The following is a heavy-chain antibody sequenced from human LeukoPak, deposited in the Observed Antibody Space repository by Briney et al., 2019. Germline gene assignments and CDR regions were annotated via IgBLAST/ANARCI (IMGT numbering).Heavy chain of an antibody. CDR2: IRQDGIER. D-gene: IGHD3-9*01. CDR1: GFSFSIYS. J-gene: IGHJ4*02. CDR3: ARGQSRYFDWYLGFFDY. Sequence: GGSLRLSCAASGFSFSIYSMTWVRQAPGKGLEWVANIRQDGIERYYEDSVKGRFTISRDNAQNSLYLQMNSLRADDTAVYYCARGQSRYFDWYLGFFDYWGQGTLVTVSS. V-gene: IGHV3-7*02.